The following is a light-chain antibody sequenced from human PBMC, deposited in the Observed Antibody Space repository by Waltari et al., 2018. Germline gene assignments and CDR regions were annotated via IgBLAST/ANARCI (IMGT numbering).Light chain of an antibody. V-gene: IGLV2-8*01. Sequence: QSALTQPPSASGSPGQSVTISCTGTSSDVGGYNFVSWSQQLPGKAPKLMIFEVTKRPSGVPDRFCGSKSGNTASLTVSWLQAEDEADYYCSSFAGTKNWVFGGGTKLTVL. CDR3: SSFAGTKNWV. CDR1: SSDVGGYNF. CDR2: EVT. J-gene: IGLJ3*02.